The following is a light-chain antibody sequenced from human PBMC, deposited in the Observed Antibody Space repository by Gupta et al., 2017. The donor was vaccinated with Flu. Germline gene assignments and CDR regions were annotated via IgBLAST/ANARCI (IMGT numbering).Light chain of an antibody. CDR2: AAS. CDR3: QQSYSTLT. J-gene: IGKJ4*01. V-gene: IGKV1-39*01. Sequence: SPSALSASVGDRVTITGRASQSISSYLNWYQQKPGKAPKLLIYAASSLQSGVPSRFSGSGSGTDFTLTISSLQPEDFATYYCQQSYSTLTFGGGTKVEIK. CDR1: QSISSY.